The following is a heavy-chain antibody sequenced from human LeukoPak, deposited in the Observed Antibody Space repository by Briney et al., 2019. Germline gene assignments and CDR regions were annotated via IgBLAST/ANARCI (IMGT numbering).Heavy chain of an antibody. Sequence: PGGSLRLSCAASGFTFSSYGMSWVRQAPGKGLEWVSAISGSGGSTYYADSVKGRFTISRDNSKNTLYLQMNSLRAEDTAVYYCAKDPQTYYYDSSGYYGGDYFDYWGQGTLVTVSS. V-gene: IGHV3-23*01. J-gene: IGHJ4*02. D-gene: IGHD3-22*01. CDR1: GFTFSSYG. CDR2: ISGSGGST. CDR3: AKDPQTYYYDSSGYYGGDYFDY.